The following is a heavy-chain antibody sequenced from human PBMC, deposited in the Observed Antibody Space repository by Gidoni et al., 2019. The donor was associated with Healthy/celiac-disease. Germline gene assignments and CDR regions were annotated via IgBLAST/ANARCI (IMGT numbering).Heavy chain of an antibody. Sequence: EVQLVESGGGLIQPGGSLRLSCAASGFTVSSNYMSWVRQAPGKGLEWVSVIYSGGSTYYADSVKGRFTISRDNSKNTLYLQMNSLRAEDTAVYYCAREVVVPAAPTYYYYYGMDVWGQGTTVTVSS. CDR2: IYSGGST. CDR3: AREVVVPAAPTYYYYYGMDV. J-gene: IGHJ6*02. CDR1: GFTVSSNY. D-gene: IGHD2-2*01. V-gene: IGHV3-53*01.